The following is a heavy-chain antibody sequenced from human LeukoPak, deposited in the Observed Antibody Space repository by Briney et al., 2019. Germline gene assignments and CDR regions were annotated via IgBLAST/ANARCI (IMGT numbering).Heavy chain of an antibody. Sequence: QPGGSLRLSCAASGFTFSSYGMHWVRQAPGKGLEWVAVISYDGSNKYYADSVKGRFTISRDNSKNTLYLQMNSLRAEDTAVYYCAKDGGEYWFGSDWGQGTLVTVSS. J-gene: IGHJ4*02. CDR1: GFTFSSYG. D-gene: IGHD3-16*01. V-gene: IGHV3-30*18. CDR2: ISYDGSNK. CDR3: AKDGGEYWFGSD.